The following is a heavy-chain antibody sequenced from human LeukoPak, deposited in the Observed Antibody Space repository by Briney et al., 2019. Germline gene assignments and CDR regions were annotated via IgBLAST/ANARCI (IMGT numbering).Heavy chain of an antibody. J-gene: IGHJ5*02. Sequence: PSETLSLTCTVSGGSISDSYWSWIRQPAGKGLEWIGRIYTSGSTNYNPSLKSRVTMSVDTSKNQFSLKLSSVTAADTAVYYCARVLLWFGESRFDPWGQGTLVTVSS. CDR1: GGSISDSY. D-gene: IGHD3-10*01. CDR2: IYTSGST. CDR3: ARVLLWFGESRFDP. V-gene: IGHV4-4*07.